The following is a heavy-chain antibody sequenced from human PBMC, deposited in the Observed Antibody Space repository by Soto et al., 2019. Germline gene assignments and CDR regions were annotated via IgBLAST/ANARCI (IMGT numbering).Heavy chain of an antibody. J-gene: IGHJ4*02. CDR1: GFSLTTSGVG. Sequence: QITLNESGPTVVRPTETLTLTCRFSGFSLTTSGVGVGWIRQSPGKAPEWLALIYWDDDKRYSASLKSRLAITKESSKDQMVLKVSDLHPTDTATYYCAHRVLRTVFGLVTTTAIHFDFWGQGTPGAVSS. V-gene: IGHV2-5*02. D-gene: IGHD3-3*01. CDR3: AHRVLRTVFGLVTTTAIHFDF. CDR2: IYWDDDK.